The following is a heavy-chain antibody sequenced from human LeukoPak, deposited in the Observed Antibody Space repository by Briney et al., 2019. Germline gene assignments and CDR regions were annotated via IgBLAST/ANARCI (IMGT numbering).Heavy chain of an antibody. J-gene: IGHJ4*02. CDR2: IYPGDSDT. CDR1: GYSFTSYW. Sequence: NTGESLKISSKGSGYSFTSYWIGWVRPMPGKGLEWMGIIYPGDSDTRYSPSFQGQVTISADKSISTAYLQWSSLKASDTAMYYCARLPYYDYVWGSYRYTYFDYWGQGTLVTVSS. D-gene: IGHD3-16*02. CDR3: ARLPYYDYVWGSYRYTYFDY. V-gene: IGHV5-51*03.